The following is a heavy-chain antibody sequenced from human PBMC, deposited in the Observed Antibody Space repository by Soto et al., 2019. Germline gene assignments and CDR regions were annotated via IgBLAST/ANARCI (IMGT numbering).Heavy chain of an antibody. J-gene: IGHJ4*02. CDR2: ISSSGSTI. D-gene: IGHD2-2*01. CDR1: GFTFSDYY. V-gene: IGHV3-11*04. CDR3: AREKTHQYYFDY. Sequence: GGSLRLSCAASGFTFSDYYMSWIRQAPGKGLEWVSYISSSGSTIYYADSVKGRFTISRDNSKNTLYLQMNSLRAEDTAVYYCAREKTHQYYFDYWGQGTLVTVSS.